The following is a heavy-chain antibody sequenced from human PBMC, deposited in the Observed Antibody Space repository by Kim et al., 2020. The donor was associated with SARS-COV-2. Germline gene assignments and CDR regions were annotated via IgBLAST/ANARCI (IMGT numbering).Heavy chain of an antibody. Sequence: GGSLRLSCAASGFTFSSYAMSWVRQAPGKGLEWVSAISGSGGSTYYADSVKGRFTISRDNSKNTLYLQMNSLRAEDTAVYYCAKDQCGGDCYPLDYWGQGTLVTVSS. V-gene: IGHV3-23*01. J-gene: IGHJ4*02. CDR2: ISGSGGST. CDR1: GFTFSSYA. D-gene: IGHD2-21*01. CDR3: AKDQCGGDCYPLDY.